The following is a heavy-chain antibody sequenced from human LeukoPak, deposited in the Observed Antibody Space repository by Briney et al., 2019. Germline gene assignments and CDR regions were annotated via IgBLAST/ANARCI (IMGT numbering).Heavy chain of an antibody. V-gene: IGHV4-39*07. J-gene: IGHJ6*03. CDR3: ARGTTPPGYYYYYMDV. Sequence: SETLSLTCTVSGGSIMSNGYYWGWIRQPPGKGLEWIVSSYNTETTYYNPSLKRRVTLSVDTFNNQFSLRLSSVTAADTAVYYCARGTTPPGYYYYYMDVWGKGTTVTVSS. D-gene: IGHD1-14*01. CDR1: GGSIMSNGYY. CDR2: SYNTETT.